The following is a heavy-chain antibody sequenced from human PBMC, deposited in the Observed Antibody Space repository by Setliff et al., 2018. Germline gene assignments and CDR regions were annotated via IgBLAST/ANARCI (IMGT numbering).Heavy chain of an antibody. CDR3: VRDRTAYSYGLDV. D-gene: IGHD5-18*01. Sequence: SETLSLTCTVSGGSISPYFWSRIRQPPGKGLEWIGYIYHNGNTNFNPSLKTRVTMSVDTSKSQFALNLRSVTAADTAVYYCVRDRTAYSYGLDVWGQGTTVTVSS. J-gene: IGHJ6*02. CDR2: IYHNGNT. V-gene: IGHV4-59*01. CDR1: GGSISPYF.